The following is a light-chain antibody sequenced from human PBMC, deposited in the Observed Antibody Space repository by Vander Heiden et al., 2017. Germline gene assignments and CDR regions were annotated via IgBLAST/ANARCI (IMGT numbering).Light chain of an antibody. CDR3: AAWDDSLSVP. J-gene: IGLJ2*01. Sequence: QSVLPQPPSASGTPGQRVTISCSGSSSNIGSNYVYWYQQLPGTAPKLLIYRNNQRPSGVPDRFSGSKSGTSASLAISGLRSEDEADYYCAAWDDSLSVPFGGGTKLTVL. CDR1: SSNIGSNY. CDR2: RNN. V-gene: IGLV1-47*01.